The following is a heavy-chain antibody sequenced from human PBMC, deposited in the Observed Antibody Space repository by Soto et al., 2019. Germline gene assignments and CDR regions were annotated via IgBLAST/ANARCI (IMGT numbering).Heavy chain of an antibody. CDR3: XXXXXXXXXWPYYFDY. Sequence: QVQLVQSGAEVKKPGASVKVSCKASGYTFTTYGISWVRQAPGQGLEWMGWISAYSGSTKFAQKLQGRVTMTTDTSTTTAXXXXXXXXXXXXXXXXXXXXXXXXXXWPYYFDYWGQGTLVTVSS. CDR1: GYTFTTYG. CDR2: ISAYSGST. V-gene: IGHV1-18*01. J-gene: IGHJ4*02.